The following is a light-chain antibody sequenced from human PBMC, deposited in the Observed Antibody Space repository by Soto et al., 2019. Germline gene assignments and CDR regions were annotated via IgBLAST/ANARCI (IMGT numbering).Light chain of an antibody. J-gene: IGLJ2*01. CDR3: GAWDGSLSVVL. CDR2: DSD. Sequence: QSVLTQPPSVSATPGQRVTISCSGSSANIGSNYVSWYQQLPGTAPKLVIYDSDRLSSEIPDRFSGSKSGTSATLDITGLQTGDEADYYCGAWDGSLSVVLFGGGTKLTVL. CDR1: SANIGSNY. V-gene: IGLV1-51*01.